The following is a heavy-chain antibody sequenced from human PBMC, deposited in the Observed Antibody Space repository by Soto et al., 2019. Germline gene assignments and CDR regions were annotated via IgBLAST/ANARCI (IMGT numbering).Heavy chain of an antibody. Sequence: SETLSLTCTVSGGSISSSSYYWGWIRQPPGKGLEWIGSIYYSGSTYYNPSLKSRVTISVDTSKNQFSLKLSSVTAADTAVYYCARHRTIAAMDLDYWGQGTLVTVSS. CDR1: GGSISSSSYY. CDR2: IYYSGST. V-gene: IGHV4-39*01. D-gene: IGHD6-6*01. CDR3: ARHRTIAAMDLDY. J-gene: IGHJ4*02.